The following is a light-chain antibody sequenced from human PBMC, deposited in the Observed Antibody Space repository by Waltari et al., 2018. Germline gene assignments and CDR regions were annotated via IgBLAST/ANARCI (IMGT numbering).Light chain of an antibody. Sequence: SYVLTQPPSVSVAPGKTASITCGVNNIGSKSVPWYQQKPGQAPVLVIHYDSGRPSGIPGRFSGSYSGNTATLTISRVEAGDEADYYCQVWDANNEYVFGTGTKVTVL. CDR1: NIGSKS. CDR3: QVWDANNEYV. V-gene: IGLV3-21*04. CDR2: YDS. J-gene: IGLJ1*01.